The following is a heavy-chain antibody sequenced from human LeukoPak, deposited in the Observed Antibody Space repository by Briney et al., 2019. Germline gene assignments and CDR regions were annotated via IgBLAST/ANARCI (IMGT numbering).Heavy chain of an antibody. D-gene: IGHD4-11*01. J-gene: IGHJ4*02. CDR2: MWYDGSNK. V-gene: IGHV3-33*01. Sequence: GGSLRLSCAASGFTFNSYGMHWVRQAPGKGLEWVAVMWYDGSNKNYADSVKGRFTISRDDSKNTLYLQMNSLRAEDTAMYYRARGLPPVMKYYFDYWGQGTLVTVSS. CDR3: ARGLPPVMKYYFDY. CDR1: GFTFNSYG.